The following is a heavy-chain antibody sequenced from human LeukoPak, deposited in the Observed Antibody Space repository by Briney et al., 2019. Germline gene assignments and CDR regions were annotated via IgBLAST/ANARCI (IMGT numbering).Heavy chain of an antibody. CDR2: ISHDGTT. CDR3: TREDRPFCPFAY. CDR1: GGSIDITNY. V-gene: IGHV4-4*02. D-gene: IGHD3-22*01. Sequence: PSETLSLTCGVSGGSIDITNYWSWVRQAPGKGLEWIGEISHDGTTNHNPSLRSRVSMSLDRANNQFSLSLTSVTAADTAVYYCTREDRPFCPFAYWGQGVLVTVPS. J-gene: IGHJ4*02.